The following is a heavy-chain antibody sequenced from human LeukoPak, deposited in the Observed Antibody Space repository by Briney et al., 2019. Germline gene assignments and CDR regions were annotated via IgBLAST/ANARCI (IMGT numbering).Heavy chain of an antibody. V-gene: IGHV3-74*01. CDR1: GFTFSSYW. CDR2: IDSDGSSK. CDR3: ARDSTDYGDYGY. D-gene: IGHD4-17*01. Sequence: GGSLTLSCAASGFTFSSYWMHWVRQPPGKGLVWVSRIDSDGSSKNYADSVKGRFTISRDNAKNTLYLQMSSLRAEDTAVYYCARDSTDYGDYGYWGQGTLVTVSS. J-gene: IGHJ4*02.